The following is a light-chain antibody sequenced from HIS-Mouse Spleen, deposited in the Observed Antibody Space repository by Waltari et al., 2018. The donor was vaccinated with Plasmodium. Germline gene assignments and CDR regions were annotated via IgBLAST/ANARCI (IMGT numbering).Light chain of an antibody. J-gene: IGLJ3*02. CDR1: ALPKKE. V-gene: IGLV3-10*01. CDR3: YSTDSSGNHRV. CDR2: EDS. Sequence: SYELTQPPSVSVSPGQTARITCPGDALPKKEAYWYQQKSGQAPVLVIYEDSKRPPGIPERFSGSSSGTMATLTISGAQVEDEADYYCYSTDSSGNHRVFGGGTKLTVL.